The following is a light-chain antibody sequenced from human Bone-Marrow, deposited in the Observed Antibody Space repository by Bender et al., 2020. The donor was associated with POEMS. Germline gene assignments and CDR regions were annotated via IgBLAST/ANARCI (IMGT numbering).Light chain of an antibody. Sequence: QSALTQPASVSGSPGQSITISCTGTTSDIGTYNYVSWFQQHPGKAPKLMIYEVTRRPSGVSNRFSDSKSGNTASLTISGLQAEDEADYYCCSYADSSTLVLGTGTKVTVL. J-gene: IGLJ1*01. CDR2: EVT. CDR1: TSDIGTYNY. V-gene: IGLV2-23*02. CDR3: CSYADSSTLV.